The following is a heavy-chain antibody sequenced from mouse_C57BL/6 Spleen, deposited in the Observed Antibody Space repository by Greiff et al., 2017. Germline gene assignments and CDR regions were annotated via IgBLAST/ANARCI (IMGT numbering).Heavy chain of an antibody. CDR2: IDPETGGT. Sequence: VQLQQSGAELVRPGASVTLSCKASGYTFTDYEMHWVKQTPVHGLEWIGAIDPETGGTAYNQKFKGKAILTADKSSSTAYMERRSLTSEDSAVYYCTRGGGYERVYAMDYWGQGTSVTVSS. J-gene: IGHJ4*01. V-gene: IGHV1-15*01. D-gene: IGHD3-1*01. CDR3: TRGGGYERVYAMDY. CDR1: GYTFTDYE.